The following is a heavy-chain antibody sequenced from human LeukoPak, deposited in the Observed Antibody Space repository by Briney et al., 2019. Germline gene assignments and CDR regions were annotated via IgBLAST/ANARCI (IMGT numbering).Heavy chain of an antibody. J-gene: IGHJ4*02. CDR2: INPNTGDP. Sequence: GASVTVSCKASGYTFTGYHMHGVRQAPGKGLEGIGWINPNTGDPNYAQKFQRRVTITRHTSISAAFMELSWLRSDDTAVYYCTRDPEMATILFHYWGQATLVTVSS. D-gene: IGHD5-24*01. V-gene: IGHV1-2*02. CDR1: GYTFTGYH. CDR3: TRDPEMATILFHY.